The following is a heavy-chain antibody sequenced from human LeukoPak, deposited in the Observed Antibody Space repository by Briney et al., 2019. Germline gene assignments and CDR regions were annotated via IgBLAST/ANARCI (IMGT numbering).Heavy chain of an antibody. CDR3: ARTGSSSSYSFDY. Sequence: GESLKISCKGSGYSFTSYWIGWVRQLPGKGLEWMGSIYPGDSDTRYSPSFQGQVTISADKSITTAYLQWSSLKASDTAMYYCARTGSSSSYSFDYWGQGTLVTVSS. CDR2: IYPGDSDT. D-gene: IGHD2-2*01. J-gene: IGHJ4*02. CDR1: GYSFTSYW. V-gene: IGHV5-51*01.